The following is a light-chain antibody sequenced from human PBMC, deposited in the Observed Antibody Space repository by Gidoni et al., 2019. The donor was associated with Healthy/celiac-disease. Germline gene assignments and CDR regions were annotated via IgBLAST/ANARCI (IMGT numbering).Light chain of an antibody. CDR2: YKSDSDK. V-gene: IGLV5-45*01. CDR1: SGINVGTYR. Sequence: QAVLTPPASLSASPGASASPTRTLRSGINVGTYRIYWYQQKPGSPPQYLLRYKSDSDKQQGSGVPSRFSGSKDASANAGILLISGLQSEDEADYYCMIWHSSAWVFGGGTKLTVL. J-gene: IGLJ3*02. CDR3: MIWHSSAWV.